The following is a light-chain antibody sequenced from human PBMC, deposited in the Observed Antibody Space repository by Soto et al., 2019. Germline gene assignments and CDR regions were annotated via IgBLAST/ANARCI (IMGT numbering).Light chain of an antibody. J-gene: IGLJ2*01. CDR3: HSYDTSLGDRI. CDR2: GNS. V-gene: IGLV1-40*01. Sequence: QAVVTQPPSVSGAPGQSVTISCTGSNSNIGAGYDVHWYQQPPGTAPKLLIHGNSYRPSGVPDRFSGSKSGTSASLAITGPRADDEADYYCHSYDTSLGDRIFGGGPKLTVL. CDR1: NSNIGAGYD.